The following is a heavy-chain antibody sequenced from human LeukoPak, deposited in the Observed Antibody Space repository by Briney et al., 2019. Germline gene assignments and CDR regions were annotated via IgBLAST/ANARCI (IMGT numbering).Heavy chain of an antibody. CDR2: IYYSGST. D-gene: IGHD4/OR15-4a*01. V-gene: IGHV4-39*01. CDR3: SSSDYVYYFDY. J-gene: IGHJ4*02. Sequence: SSETLSLTCTVSGGSVDSSSYYWGWIRQPPGKGLEWIGSIYYSGSTYYNPSLKSRVTISVDTSKNQFSLKLSSVTAADTAVYYCSSSDYVYYFDYWGQGTLLTVSS. CDR1: GGSVDSSSYY.